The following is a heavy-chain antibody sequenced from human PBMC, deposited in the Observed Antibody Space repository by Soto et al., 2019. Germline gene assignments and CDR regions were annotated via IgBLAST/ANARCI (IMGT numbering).Heavy chain of an antibody. CDR1: GGTFSSYT. D-gene: IGHD2-8*01. CDR2: IIPILGIA. J-gene: IGHJ4*02. V-gene: IGHV1-69*08. CDR3: AREGNCTNGVCYMASYNY. Sequence: QVQLVQSGAEVKKPGSSVKVSCKASGGTFSSYTIGWVRQAPGQGLEWMGRIIPILGIANYAQKFQGRVTITADKSTSTAYMELSSLRSEDTAVYYCAREGNCTNGVCYMASYNYWGQGTLVTVSS.